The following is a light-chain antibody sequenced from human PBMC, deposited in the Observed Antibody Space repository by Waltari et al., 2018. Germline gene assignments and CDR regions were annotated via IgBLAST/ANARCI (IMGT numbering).Light chain of an antibody. CDR1: ASNIGNNV. CDR3: QSFDNMLSGGVV. Sequence: QSVLSQPPSASGTPGQRVTISCAGRASNIGNNVVNWYQQVPGKAPKLLIYRSDLRPSGVPARFSASKSGTSASLAISGLQSDDEADYFCQSFDNMLSGGVVFGGGTKLAVL. CDR2: RSD. J-gene: IGLJ2*01. V-gene: IGLV1-44*01.